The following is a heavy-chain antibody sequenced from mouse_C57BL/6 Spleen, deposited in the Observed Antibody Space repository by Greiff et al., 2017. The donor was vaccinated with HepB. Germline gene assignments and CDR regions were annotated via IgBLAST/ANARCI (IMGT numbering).Heavy chain of an antibody. Sequence: QVQLQQSGPELVKPGASVKLSCKASGYTFTSYDINWVKQRPGQGLEWIGWIYPRDGSTKYNEKFKGKATLTVDTSSSTAYMELHSLTSEDSAVYFCASGFITTVVALYYYAMDYWGQGTSVTVSS. D-gene: IGHD1-1*01. V-gene: IGHV1-85*01. J-gene: IGHJ4*01. CDR3: ASGFITTVVALYYYAMDY. CDR1: GYTFTSYD. CDR2: IYPRDGST.